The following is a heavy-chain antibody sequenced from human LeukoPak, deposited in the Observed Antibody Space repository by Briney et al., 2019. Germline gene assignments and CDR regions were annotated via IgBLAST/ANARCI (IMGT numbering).Heavy chain of an antibody. CDR2: IYYSGST. J-gene: IGHJ4*02. D-gene: IGHD1/OR15-1a*01. CDR1: GGSLSSSSYY. V-gene: IGHV4-39*01. Sequence: PSETLSLTCTVSGGSLSSSSYYWGWIRQPPGKGLEWSGSIYYSGSTYYNPSLKSRVTLSVDTSKNQFSLKLSSVSAADRAVYYCARMNRSNYLDYWGQGTLVTVSS. CDR3: ARMNRSNYLDY.